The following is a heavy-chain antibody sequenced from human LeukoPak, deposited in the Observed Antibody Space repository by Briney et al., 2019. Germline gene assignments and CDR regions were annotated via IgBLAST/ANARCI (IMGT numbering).Heavy chain of an antibody. V-gene: IGHV3-21*01. Sequence: PGGSLRLSCAASGFTFSSYSMNWVRQAPGKGLEWVSSISSSSSYIYYADSVKGRFTISRDNAKNSLYLQMNSLRAEDTAVYYCARLVYCSSTSCYNGGRHAFDIWGQGTMVTVSS. CDR1: GFTFSSYS. D-gene: IGHD2-2*02. J-gene: IGHJ3*02. CDR3: ARLVYCSSTSCYNGGRHAFDI. CDR2: ISSSSSYI.